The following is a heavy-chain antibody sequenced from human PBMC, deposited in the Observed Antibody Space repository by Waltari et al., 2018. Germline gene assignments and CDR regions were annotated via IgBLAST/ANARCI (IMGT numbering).Heavy chain of an antibody. D-gene: IGHD6-6*01. CDR3: ANLPAHSSSYDY. CDR2: ISYDGSNK. J-gene: IGHJ4*02. Sequence: QVQLVESGGGVVPGRSLRLSCAASGFTFSSYGMHWVRQAPGKGLEWVAVISYDGSNKYYADSVKGRFTISRDNSKNTLYLQMNSLRAEDTAVYYCANLPAHSSSYDYWGQGTLVTVSS. V-gene: IGHV3-30*18. CDR1: GFTFSSYG.